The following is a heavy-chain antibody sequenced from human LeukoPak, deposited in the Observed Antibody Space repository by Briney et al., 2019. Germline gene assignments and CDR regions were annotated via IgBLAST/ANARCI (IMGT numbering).Heavy chain of an antibody. D-gene: IGHD6-19*01. J-gene: IGHJ4*02. Sequence: GRSLRLSCAASGFTFDDYAMHWVRQAPGKGLEWVSGISWNSGSIGYADSVKGRFTISRDNAKNSLYLQMNSLRAEDTALYYCAKDGGWAVAGTYFDYWGQGTLVTVSS. CDR2: ISWNSGSI. CDR1: GFTFDDYA. CDR3: AKDGGWAVAGTYFDY. V-gene: IGHV3-9*01.